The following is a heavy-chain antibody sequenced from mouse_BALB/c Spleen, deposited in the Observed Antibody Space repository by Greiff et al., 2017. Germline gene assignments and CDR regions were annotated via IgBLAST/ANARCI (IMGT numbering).Heavy chain of an antibody. CDR2: INTGSGGT. D-gene: IGHD1-1*01. CDR3: ALLLYAMDY. V-gene: IGHV1-54*01. CDR1: GYAFTNYL. J-gene: IGHJ4*01. Sequence: QVQLQQSGAELVRPGTSVKVSCKASGYAFTNYLIEWVKQRPGQGLEWIGVINTGSGGTNYNEKFKGKATLTADKSSSTAYMQLSSLTSDDSAVYCCALLLYAMDYWGQGTSVTVSS.